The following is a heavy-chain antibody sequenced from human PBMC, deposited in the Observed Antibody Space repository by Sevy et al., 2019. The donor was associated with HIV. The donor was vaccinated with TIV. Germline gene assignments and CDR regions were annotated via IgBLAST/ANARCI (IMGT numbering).Heavy chain of an antibody. J-gene: IGHJ1*01. CDR2: IYSGGST. V-gene: IGHV3-53*01. Sequence: GGSLRLSCAASGFTVSSNYMSWVRQAPGKGLEWVSVIYSGGSTYYADSVKGRFTISRDNSKNTLYLRMNSLRAEDTAVYYCARGIAAALFQHWGQGTLVTVSS. CDR1: GFTVSSNY. CDR3: ARGIAAALFQH. D-gene: IGHD6-13*01.